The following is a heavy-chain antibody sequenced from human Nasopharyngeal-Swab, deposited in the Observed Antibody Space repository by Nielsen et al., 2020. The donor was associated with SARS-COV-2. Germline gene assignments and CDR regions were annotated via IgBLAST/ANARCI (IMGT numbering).Heavy chain of an antibody. J-gene: IGHJ3*02. CDR2: IYYSGST. CDR3: AGPKQKYYDILTGYPPGAFDI. V-gene: IGHV4-39*01. D-gene: IGHD3-9*01. Sequence: WIRQPPGKGLEWIGSIYYSGSTYYNPSLKSRVTISVDTSKNQFSLKLSSVTAADTAVYYCAGPKQKYYDILTGYPPGAFDIWGQGTMVTVSS.